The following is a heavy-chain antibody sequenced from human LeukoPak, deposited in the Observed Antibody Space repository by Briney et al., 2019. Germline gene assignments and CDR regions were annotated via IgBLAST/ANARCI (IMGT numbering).Heavy chain of an antibody. CDR2: IWYDGSNK. CDR3: AKGLGYDSSGYYYYYGMDV. CDR1: GFTFSSYG. V-gene: IGHV3-30*02. D-gene: IGHD3-22*01. J-gene: IGHJ6*02. Sequence: PGGSLRLSCAASGFTFSSYGVHWVRQAPGKGLEWVAVIWYDGSNKYYADSVKGRFTISRDNSKNTLYLQMNSLRAEDTAVYYCAKGLGYDSSGYYYYYGMDVWGQGTTVTVSS.